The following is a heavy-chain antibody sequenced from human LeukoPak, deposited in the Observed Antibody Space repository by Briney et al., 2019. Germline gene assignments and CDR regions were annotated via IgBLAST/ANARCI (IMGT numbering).Heavy chain of an antibody. V-gene: IGHV4-34*01. CDR3: AREHIVVVVAATTTYNWFDP. CDR1: GGSFSNYY. CDR2: INHSGST. Sequence: SETLSLTCAVYGGSFSNYYWSWIRQPPGKGLEWIGEINHSGSTNYNPSLKSRVTISVDTSKNQFSLKLSSVTAADTAVYYCAREHIVVVVAATTTYNWFDPWGQGTLVTVSS. J-gene: IGHJ5*02. D-gene: IGHD2-15*01.